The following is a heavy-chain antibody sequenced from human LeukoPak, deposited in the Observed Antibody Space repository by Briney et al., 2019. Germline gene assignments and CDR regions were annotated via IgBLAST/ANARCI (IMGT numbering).Heavy chain of an antibody. CDR1: GFTFSNFA. Sequence: WGSLRLSCSASGFTFSNFAMSWVRQAPGKGLEWVSAVSSDGINTYYTDSLKGRFTISRDNSKNTVFLQMHSLTAEDTAVYYCAKPFGFLEWLYGGYFDSWGQGTLVTVSS. D-gene: IGHD3-3*01. CDR2: VSSDGINT. V-gene: IGHV3-23*01. J-gene: IGHJ4*02. CDR3: AKPFGFLEWLYGGYFDS.